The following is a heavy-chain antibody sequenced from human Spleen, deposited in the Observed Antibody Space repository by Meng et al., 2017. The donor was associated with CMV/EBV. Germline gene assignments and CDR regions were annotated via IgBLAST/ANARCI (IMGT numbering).Heavy chain of an antibody. D-gene: IGHD4-23*01. V-gene: IGHV4-30-4*08. J-gene: IGHJ5*02. CDR1: GGSISSGDYY. CDR3: ARDKLRYGGNSFSWFDP. Sequence: QVQLQESGPGLVKPSQTLSPTCTVLGGSISSGDYYWSWIRQPPGKGLEWIGYIYYSGSTYYNPSLKSRVTISVDTSKNQFSLKLSSVTAADTAVYYCARDKLRYGGNSFSWFDPWGQGTLVTVSS. CDR2: IYYSGST.